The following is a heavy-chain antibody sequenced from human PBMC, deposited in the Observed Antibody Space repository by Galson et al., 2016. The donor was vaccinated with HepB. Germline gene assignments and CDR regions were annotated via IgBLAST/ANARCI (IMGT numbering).Heavy chain of an antibody. Sequence: SLRLSCAASGFTFNTYAMSWVRQAPGKGLEWVSTLSASGGATYYSDSVKGRFTISRDNAENSLYLQMDSLTAEDTAMYYCARARIAALGTGAFDMWGQGTMVTVAS. V-gene: IGHV3-23*01. CDR3: ARARIAALGTGAFDM. CDR1: GFTFNTYA. J-gene: IGHJ3*02. CDR2: LSASGGAT. D-gene: IGHD6-13*01.